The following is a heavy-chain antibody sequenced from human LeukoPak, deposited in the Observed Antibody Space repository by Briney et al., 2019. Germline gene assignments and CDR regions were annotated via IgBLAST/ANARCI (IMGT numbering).Heavy chain of an antibody. J-gene: IGHJ4*02. CDR3: AKDPGLRLKYFDY. Sequence: PGGSLRLSCAASGFTFNTYGMHWVRQAPGKGLEWVAIILYDGSNEDYADSVKGRFTISRDNSKNTLYLQMNSLRAEDTAVYYCAKDPGLRLKYFDYWSQGTLVTVSS. D-gene: IGHD5-12*01. V-gene: IGHV3-30*18. CDR1: GFTFNTYG. CDR2: ILYDGSNE.